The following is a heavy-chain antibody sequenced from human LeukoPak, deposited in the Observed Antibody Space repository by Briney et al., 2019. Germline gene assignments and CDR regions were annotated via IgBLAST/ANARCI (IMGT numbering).Heavy chain of an antibody. V-gene: IGHV3-15*01. D-gene: IGHD3-10*01. Sequence: PGRSLRLSCAASGFTFSRAWMSWVRQDPGKGLEWVGRIKSKTDGGTTDHAAPVKGRFTISRDDSKNTLYLQMNSLKTEDTAVYYCATVGARDQYYFDYWGQGTLVTVSP. CDR3: ATVGARDQYYFDY. J-gene: IGHJ4*02. CDR1: GFTFSRAW. CDR2: IKSKTDGGTT.